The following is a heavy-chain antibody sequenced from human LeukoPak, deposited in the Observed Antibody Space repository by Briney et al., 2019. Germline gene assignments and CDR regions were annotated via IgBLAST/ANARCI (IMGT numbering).Heavy chain of an antibody. Sequence: GGSLRLSCAASGFTFSSYSMSWVRQAPGKGLEWISYINNDGLTMYYADSVRGRFTISRDSAKNSLYLQMNSLRVEDTAVYYCARRLDYWGQGTLVTVSS. V-gene: IGHV3-48*01. J-gene: IGHJ4*02. CDR3: ARRLDY. CDR1: GFTFSSYS. CDR2: INNDGLTM.